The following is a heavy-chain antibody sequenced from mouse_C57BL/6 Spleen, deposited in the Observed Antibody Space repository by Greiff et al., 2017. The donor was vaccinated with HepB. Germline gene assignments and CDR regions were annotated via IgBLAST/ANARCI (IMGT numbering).Heavy chain of an antibody. CDR1: GYTFTSYW. Sequence: VQLQQPGTELVKPGASVKLSCKASGYTFTSYWMHWVKQRPGQGLEWIGNINPSNGGTNYNEKFKSKATLTVDKSSSTAYMQLSSLTSEDSAVYYCAREDGNYVYWYFDVWGTGTTVTVSS. D-gene: IGHD2-1*01. CDR3: AREDGNYVYWYFDV. V-gene: IGHV1-53*01. CDR2: INPSNGGT. J-gene: IGHJ1*03.